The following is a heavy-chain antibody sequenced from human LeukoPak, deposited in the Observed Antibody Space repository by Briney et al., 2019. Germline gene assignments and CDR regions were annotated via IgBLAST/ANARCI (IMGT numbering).Heavy chain of an antibody. D-gene: IGHD3-22*01. CDR2: IIPIFGTA. CDR3: ARSRCYYDSSGYIFDY. Sequence: SVKVSCKASGGTFSSYAISWVRQAPGQGLEWMGGIIPIFGTANYAQKFQGRVTITADESTSTAYMELSSLRSEDTAVYYCARSRCYYDSSGYIFDYWGQGTLVTVSS. CDR1: GGTFSSYA. J-gene: IGHJ4*02. V-gene: IGHV1-69*13.